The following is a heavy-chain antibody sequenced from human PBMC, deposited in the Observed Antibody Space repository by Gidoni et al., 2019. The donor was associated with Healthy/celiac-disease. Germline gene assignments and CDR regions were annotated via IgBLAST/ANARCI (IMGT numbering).Heavy chain of an antibody. CDR3: AREGSYGDYVSAFDI. J-gene: IGHJ3*02. Sequence: EVQLVESGGGLVQPGGSLRLSCAASGFTFSSYSMNWVRPAPGKGLEWVSYISSSSSTIYYADSVKGRFTISRDNAKNSLYLQMNSLRDEDTAVYYCAREGSYGDYVSAFDIWGQGTMVTVSS. CDR2: ISSSSSTI. V-gene: IGHV3-48*02. CDR1: GFTFSSYS. D-gene: IGHD4-17*01.